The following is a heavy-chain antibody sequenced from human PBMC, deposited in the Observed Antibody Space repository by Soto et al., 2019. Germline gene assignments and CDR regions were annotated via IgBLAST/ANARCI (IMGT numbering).Heavy chain of an antibody. CDR1: GFTFSSYA. CDR3: ARPLWRDDYNWGYFDL. D-gene: IGHD4-4*01. J-gene: IGHJ2*01. V-gene: IGHV3-30-3*01. CDR2: ISYDGSNN. Sequence: QVQLVESGGGVVQPGRSLRLSCAASGFTFSSYAMHWVRQAPGKGLEWVAVISYDGSNNYYADSVKGRFTISRDNSKNTLYLQMNNLRLEGTAVYDCARPLWRDDYNWGYFDLWGRGTLVTVSS.